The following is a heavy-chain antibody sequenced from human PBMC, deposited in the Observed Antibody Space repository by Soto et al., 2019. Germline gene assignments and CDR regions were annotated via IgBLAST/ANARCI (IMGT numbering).Heavy chain of an antibody. Sequence: QVQLQESGPGLVKPSGTLSLTCAVSGGSISSTNWWSWVRQPPGKGLEWIGEIYHSGSTNYNPSLKRRVTISVDKSKNQFSLKLSSVTAADTAGDYCARVWDFSSAWVDYWGQGTLVTVSS. CDR3: ARVWDFSSAWVDY. CDR1: GGSISSTNW. J-gene: IGHJ4*02. D-gene: IGHD6-19*01. V-gene: IGHV4-4*02. CDR2: IYHSGST.